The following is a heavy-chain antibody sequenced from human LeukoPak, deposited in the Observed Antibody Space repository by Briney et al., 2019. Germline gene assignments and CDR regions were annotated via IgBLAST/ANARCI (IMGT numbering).Heavy chain of an antibody. CDR3: ARGHYGLDI. D-gene: IGHD4-17*01. J-gene: IGHJ3*02. CDR2: INADGSER. V-gene: IGHV3-7*01. Sequence: PGGSLRLSCVASGFTVSQHWTTWVRQAPGKGLEWVAHINADGSERDSVVSGTGRFTISKDNAKNSVYLQLSSLRAEDTARYYCARGHYGLDIWGQGTMVTVSS. CDR1: GFTVSQHW.